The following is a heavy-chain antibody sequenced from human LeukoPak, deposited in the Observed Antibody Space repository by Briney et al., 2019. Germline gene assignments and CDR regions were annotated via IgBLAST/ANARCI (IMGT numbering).Heavy chain of an antibody. Sequence: PSETLSLTCAVYGGSFSDYYWSWIRQPPGKGLEWIGEINHSGSTSYNPPLKSRVTISVDTSKNQFSLKLTSVTAADTAVYYCARATDTSMFTSFDYWGQGTLVTVSS. CDR2: INHSGST. CDR3: ARATDTSMFTSFDY. D-gene: IGHD5-18*01. J-gene: IGHJ4*02. CDR1: GGSFSDYY. V-gene: IGHV4-34*01.